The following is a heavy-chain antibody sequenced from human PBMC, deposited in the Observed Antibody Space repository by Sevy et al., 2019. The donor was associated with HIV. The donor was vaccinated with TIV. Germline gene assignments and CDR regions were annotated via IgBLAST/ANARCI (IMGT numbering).Heavy chain of an antibody. CDR1: GFTFSKAW. CDR2: IKSKTDGGTT. D-gene: IGHD1-1*01. Sequence: GGSLRLSCAASGFTFSKAWMSWVRQAPGKGLEWVGRIKSKTDGGTTDYAAPVKGRFTISRDDSKNTLSVQMNSLKTEETAVYYCPTDTGVRFQHWGQGTLLTVSS. V-gene: IGHV3-15*01. CDR3: PTDTGVRFQH. J-gene: IGHJ1*01.